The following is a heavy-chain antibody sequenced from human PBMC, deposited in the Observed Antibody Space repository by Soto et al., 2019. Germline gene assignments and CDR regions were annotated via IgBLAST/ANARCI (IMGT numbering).Heavy chain of an antibody. V-gene: IGHV3-30*03. D-gene: IGHD2-15*01. J-gene: IGHJ6*03. CDR1: GFTFSSYG. Sequence: PGGSLRLSCAASGFTFSSYGMHWVRQAPGKGLEWVAVISYDGSNKYYADSVKGRFTISRDNSKNTLYLQMNSLRAEDTAVYYCAINGCSGGSCYWGRDYYYYYMDVWGKGTTVTVSS. CDR2: ISYDGSNK. CDR3: AINGCSGGSCYWGRDYYYYYMDV.